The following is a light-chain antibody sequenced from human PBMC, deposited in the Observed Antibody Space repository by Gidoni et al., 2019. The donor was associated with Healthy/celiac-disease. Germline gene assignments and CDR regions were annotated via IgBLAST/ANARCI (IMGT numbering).Light chain of an antibody. V-gene: IGKV1-5*03. J-gene: IGKJ1*01. CDR2: KAS. Sequence: IQLTQSPSTLSASVGYRVTITCRASQSISSWLAWYQQKPGKAPKLLIYKASSLESGVPSRFSGSGSGTEFTLNISSLQPDDFATYYCKQYNSYPWTFGQGTKVEIK. CDR3: KQYNSYPWT. CDR1: QSISSW.